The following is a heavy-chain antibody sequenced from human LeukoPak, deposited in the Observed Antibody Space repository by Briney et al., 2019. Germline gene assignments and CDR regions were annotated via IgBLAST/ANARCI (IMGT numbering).Heavy chain of an antibody. CDR2: IIPIFGTA. Sequence: SVKVSCKASGGTFSSYAISWVRQAPGQGLEWVGGIIPIFGTANYAQKFQGRVTITADESTSTAYMELSSLRSEDTAVYYCARDKSTVTNHQSFQHWGQGTLVTVSS. J-gene: IGHJ1*01. CDR3: ARDKSTVTNHQSFQH. D-gene: IGHD4-17*01. V-gene: IGHV1-69*13. CDR1: GGTFSSYA.